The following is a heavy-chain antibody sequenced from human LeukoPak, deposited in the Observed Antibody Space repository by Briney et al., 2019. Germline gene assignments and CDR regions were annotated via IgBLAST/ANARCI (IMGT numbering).Heavy chain of an antibody. D-gene: IGHD3-3*01. CDR3: ARASLRFLEWLSLPYYFDY. J-gene: IGHJ4*02. Sequence: PGRSLRLSCAASGITFNNYGMHWVRQAPGKGLEWVAVTWFDESNKYYADSVKGRFTISRDNSKNTLYLEMNSLRAEDTAVYYCARASLRFLEWLSLPYYFDYWGQGTLVTVSS. V-gene: IGHV3-33*01. CDR1: GITFNNYG. CDR2: TWFDESNK.